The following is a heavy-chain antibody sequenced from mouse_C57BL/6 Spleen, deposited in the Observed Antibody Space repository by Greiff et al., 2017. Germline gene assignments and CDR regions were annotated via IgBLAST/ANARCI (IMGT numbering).Heavy chain of an antibody. CDR1: GYTFTSYW. Sequence: VQLQQPGAELVRPGSSVKLSCKASGYTFTSYWMHWVKQRPIQGLEWIGNIDPSDSETHYNQKFTDKATLTVDKSSSTAYMQLSSLTSDDSAVYYCARGVAQATWFAYWGQGTLVTVSA. CDR3: ARGVAQATWFAY. CDR2: IDPSDSET. V-gene: IGHV1-52*01. J-gene: IGHJ3*01. D-gene: IGHD3-2*02.